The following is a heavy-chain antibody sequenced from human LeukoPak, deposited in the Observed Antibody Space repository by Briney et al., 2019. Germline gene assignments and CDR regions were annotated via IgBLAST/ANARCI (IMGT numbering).Heavy chain of an antibody. V-gene: IGHV3-7*01. CDR1: GFTFSSKW. D-gene: IGHD5-24*01. CDR3: ARDRRLQLEFFEY. CDR2: IKYDGSEK. J-gene: IGHJ4*02. Sequence: GGSLRLSCAASGFTFSSKWMSWVRQAPGKGLEWVANIKYDGSEKYCVDSVKGRFTISRDNAKNALYLQMNSLRVEDTAVYYCARDRRLQLEFFEYWGQGILVTVTS.